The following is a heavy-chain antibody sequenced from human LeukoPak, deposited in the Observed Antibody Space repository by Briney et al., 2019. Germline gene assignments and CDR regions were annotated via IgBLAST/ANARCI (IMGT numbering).Heavy chain of an antibody. J-gene: IGHJ4*02. CDR2: INWNGDSK. D-gene: IGHD2-2*01. Sequence: GGSLRLSCAASGFTFDDYGLSWVRHVPGKGLEWVSGINWNGDSKAYADSVKGRFTISRDSAKNSLYLQMNSLRAEDTAFYYCARVSGAVVPAAAYFDFWGQGTLVTVSS. CDR1: GFTFDDYG. V-gene: IGHV3-20*04. CDR3: ARVSGAVVPAAAYFDF.